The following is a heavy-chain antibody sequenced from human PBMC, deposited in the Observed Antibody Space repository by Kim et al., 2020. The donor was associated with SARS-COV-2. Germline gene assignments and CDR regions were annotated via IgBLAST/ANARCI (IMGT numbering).Heavy chain of an antibody. V-gene: IGHV4-39*01. D-gene: IGHD3-22*01. Sequence: SETLSLTCTVSGGSISSSSYYWGWIRQPPGKGLEWIGSIYYSGSTYYNPSLKSRVTISVDTSKNQFSLKLSSVTAADTAVYYCASPVVINPGDAFDIWGQGTMVTVSS. CDR1: GGSISSSSYY. CDR3: ASPVVINPGDAFDI. CDR2: IYYSGST. J-gene: IGHJ3*02.